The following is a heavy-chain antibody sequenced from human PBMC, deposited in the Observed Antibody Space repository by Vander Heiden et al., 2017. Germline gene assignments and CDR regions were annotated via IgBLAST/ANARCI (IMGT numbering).Heavy chain of an antibody. D-gene: IGHD3-22*01. CDR2: IQSSGST. V-gene: IGHV4-4*08. CDR3: ARGLGGYRFDP. CDR1: SVSVANYH. J-gene: IGHJ5*02. Sequence: QVQLQESGPGLVKPSQTLSLTCSVSSVSVANYHWTWIRQPPGKGLLKYIGYIQSSGSTFYNPSLKSRVTISLDTSKNQFSLRLSSVTAADTAVYFCARGLGGYRFDPWGQGTLVTVSS.